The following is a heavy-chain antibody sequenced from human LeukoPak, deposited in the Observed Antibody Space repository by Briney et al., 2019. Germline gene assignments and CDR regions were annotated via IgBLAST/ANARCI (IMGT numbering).Heavy chain of an antibody. D-gene: IGHD4-17*01. CDR3: AKARGGGSTVYFDY. CDR1: GFTFSGYS. J-gene: IGHJ4*02. CDR2: IGNSGGTT. Sequence: GGSLRLSCAASGFTFSGYSINWVRQAPGKGLEWVSYIGNSGGTTSYAASVKGRFTISRDNAKNSLYLQMNSLRAEDTALYYCAKARGGGSTVYFDYWGQGILVTVSS. V-gene: IGHV3-48*04.